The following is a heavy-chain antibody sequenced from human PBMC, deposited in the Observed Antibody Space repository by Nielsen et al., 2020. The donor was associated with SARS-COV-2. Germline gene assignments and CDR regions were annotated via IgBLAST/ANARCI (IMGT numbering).Heavy chain of an antibody. J-gene: IGHJ6*02. D-gene: IGHD3-10*01. CDR3: ASLTPFRGRIGYYGMDV. CDR2: IYYSGST. V-gene: IGHV4-59*01. CDR1: GGSIRSYY. Sequence: SETLSLTCTVSGGSIRSYYWSWIRQPPGKGLEWIGYIYYSGSTNYNPSLKSRVTTSVDTSKNQFSLKLSSVTAADTAVYYCASLTPFRGRIGYYGMDVWGQGTTVTVSS.